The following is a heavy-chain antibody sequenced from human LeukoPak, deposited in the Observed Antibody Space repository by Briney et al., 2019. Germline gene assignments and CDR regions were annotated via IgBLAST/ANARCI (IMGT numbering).Heavy chain of an antibody. J-gene: IGHJ5*02. V-gene: IGHV3-9*01. CDR2: ISWNSGSI. CDR1: GFTFDDYA. CDR3: AKDSRSITGTTSSLIGFIWFDP. D-gene: IGHD1-7*01. Sequence: GGSLRLSCAASGFTFDDYAMHWVRQAPGKGLEWVSGISWNSGSIGYADSVKGRFTISRDNAKNSLYLQMNSLRAEDTALYYCAKDSRSITGTTSSLIGFIWFDPWSQGTLVTVSS.